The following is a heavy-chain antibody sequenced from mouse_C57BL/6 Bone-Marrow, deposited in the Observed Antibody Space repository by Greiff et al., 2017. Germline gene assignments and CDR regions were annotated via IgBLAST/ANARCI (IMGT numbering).Heavy chain of an antibody. CDR1: GYTFTSCG. CDR2: IYPRSGNT. J-gene: IGHJ2*01. CDR3: ARGGWLLRGGYYFDY. D-gene: IGHD2-3*01. Sequence: QVQLQQSGAELARPGASVKLSCKASGYTFTSCGISWVKQRTGQGLEWIGEIYPRSGNTYYNEKFKGKATLTADKSSSTAYMELRSLTSEDSAVYFCARGGWLLRGGYYFDYWGQGTTLTVSS. V-gene: IGHV1-81*01.